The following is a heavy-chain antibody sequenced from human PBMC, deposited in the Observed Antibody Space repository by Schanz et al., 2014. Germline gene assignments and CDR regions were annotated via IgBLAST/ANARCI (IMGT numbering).Heavy chain of an antibody. D-gene: IGHD3-9*01. Sequence: VQLVESGGGVVQPGRSLKLSCAASGFTFNDYAMHWVRQAPGKGLEWVGHSRNEGHSYTSEYAASVKGRFTISRDESESSLYLQMDSLKAEDTAVYYCARRNFYDKSAAFDYWGQGSLVTVSS. J-gene: IGHJ4*02. CDR2: SRNEGHSYTS. V-gene: IGHV3-72*01. CDR1: GFTFNDYA. CDR3: ARRNFYDKSAAFDY.